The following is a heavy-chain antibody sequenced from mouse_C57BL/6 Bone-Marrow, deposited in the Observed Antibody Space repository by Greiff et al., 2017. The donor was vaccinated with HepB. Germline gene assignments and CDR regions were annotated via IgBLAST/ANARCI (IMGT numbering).Heavy chain of an antibody. CDR3: ATAHYFDY. D-gene: IGHD1-2*01. J-gene: IGHJ2*01. CDR2: INPGSGGT. Sequence: VKLMESGAELVRPGTSVKVSCKASGYAFTNYLIEWVKQRPGQGLEWIGVINPGSGGTNYNEKFKGKATLTADKSSSTAYMQLSSLTSEDSAVYFCATAHYFDYWGQGTTLTVSS. V-gene: IGHV1-54*01. CDR1: GYAFTNYL.